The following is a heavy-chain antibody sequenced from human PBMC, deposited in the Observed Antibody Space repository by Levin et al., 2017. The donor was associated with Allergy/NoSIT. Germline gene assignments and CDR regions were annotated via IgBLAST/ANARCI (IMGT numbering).Heavy chain of an antibody. D-gene: IGHD2-15*01. CDR1: RFTFSNYW. CDR2: INGDGSST. CDR3: ATGPHCTGGSCYSGRNAFDM. V-gene: IGHV3-74*01. J-gene: IGHJ3*02. Sequence: GGSLRLSCAASRFTFSNYWMYWVRQAPGKGLAWVSRINGDGSSTAYPDSVKGRFTISRDNAKNTLYLQMNSLRAEDTAVYYCATGPHCTGGSCYSGRNAFDMWGQGTMVTVSS.